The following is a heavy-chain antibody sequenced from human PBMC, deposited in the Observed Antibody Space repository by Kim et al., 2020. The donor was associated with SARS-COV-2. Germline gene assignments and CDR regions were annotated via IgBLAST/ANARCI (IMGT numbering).Heavy chain of an antibody. CDR1: GFTFSNAW. Sequence: GGSLRLSCAASGFTFSNAWMSWVRQAPGKGLEWVGRIKSKTDGGTTDYAAPVKGRFTISRDDSKNTLYLQMNSLKTEDTAVYYCSSGDPAAHIPPVTTKYYYYYGMDVWGQGTTVTVSS. J-gene: IGHJ6*02. CDR2: IKSKTDGGTT. D-gene: IGHD2-2*01. CDR3: SSGDPAAHIPPVTTKYYYYYGMDV. V-gene: IGHV3-15*01.